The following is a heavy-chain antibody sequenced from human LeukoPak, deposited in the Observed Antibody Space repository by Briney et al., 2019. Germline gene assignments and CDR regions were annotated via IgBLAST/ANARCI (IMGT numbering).Heavy chain of an antibody. CDR3: ARRYCGGGDCYPLDY. V-gene: IGHV3-23*01. CDR2: IIGSGVAT. J-gene: IGHJ4*02. D-gene: IGHD2-21*02. CDR1: GFTFSSYA. Sequence: GGSLRLSCAASGFTFSSYAMSWVRHAPGKGLEWVSIIIGSGVATYYADSVKGWFTISRDNSKNTLYLQMNSLRAEDTAVYYCARRYCGGGDCYPLDYWGQGTLVTVSS.